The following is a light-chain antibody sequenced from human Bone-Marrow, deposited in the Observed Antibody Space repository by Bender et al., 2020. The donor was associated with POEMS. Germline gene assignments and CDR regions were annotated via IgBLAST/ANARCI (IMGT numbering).Light chain of an antibody. Sequence: SYELTQPPSVSVSPGQTATISCSGEDLGDKYISWYQQKTGQSPVLVIYADDKRSSGIPERFSGSNSGNTATLTISGAQAMDEADYYCQAWDRYTRIFGGGTKVTVL. V-gene: IGLV3-1*01. CDR1: DLGDKY. CDR3: QAWDRYTRI. CDR2: ADD. J-gene: IGLJ2*01.